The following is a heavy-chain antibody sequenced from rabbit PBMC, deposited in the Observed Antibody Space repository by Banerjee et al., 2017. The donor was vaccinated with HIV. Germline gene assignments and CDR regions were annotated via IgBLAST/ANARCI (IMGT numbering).Heavy chain of an antibody. Sequence: QEQLVESGGGLVQPEGSLTLTCTASGFSFSGSYYMCWVRQAPGKGLEWIGCINAGSSSTWYASWVNGRFTISSNTNQNTVTLQMTSLTAADTATYVCARDTNAIIGYQYSLWGPGTLVTVS. D-gene: IGHD3-1*01. CDR2: INAGSSST. V-gene: IGHV1S43*01. CDR1: GFSFSGSYY. J-gene: IGHJ4*01. CDR3: ARDTNAIIGYQYSL.